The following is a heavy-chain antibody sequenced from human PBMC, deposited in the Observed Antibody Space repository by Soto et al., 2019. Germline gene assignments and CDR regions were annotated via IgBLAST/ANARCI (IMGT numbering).Heavy chain of an antibody. Sequence: QVQVQESGPGLVKPSGTLSLTCTVSGVSISNTEWWRWVRQPPGKGLEWMGEVHPSGNTNYNPSLKGRVTMSVDKSKNQFSLMLRSVTAADTAIYYCAKWHPLNPWGQGTLVTVSS. V-gene: IGHV4-4*02. CDR1: GVSISNTEW. CDR2: VHPSGNT. CDR3: AKWHPLNP. J-gene: IGHJ5*02. D-gene: IGHD2-8*01.